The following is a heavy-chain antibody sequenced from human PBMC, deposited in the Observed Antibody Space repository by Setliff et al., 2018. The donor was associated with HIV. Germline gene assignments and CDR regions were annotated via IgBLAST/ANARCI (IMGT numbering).Heavy chain of an antibody. J-gene: IGHJ4*02. CDR3: ARGPPFAY. CDR2: IAYSGTTMYT. CDR1: GGSFIGSSFQ. V-gene: IGHV4-39*07. Sequence: SETLPLTCTVSGGSFIGSSFQSTWIRQTPGKGLEWIADIAYSGTTMYTNYNPSLESRVIISEDTSRDQFFLKLTPVTADDTGIYYCARGPPFAYWGQGLLVTVSS.